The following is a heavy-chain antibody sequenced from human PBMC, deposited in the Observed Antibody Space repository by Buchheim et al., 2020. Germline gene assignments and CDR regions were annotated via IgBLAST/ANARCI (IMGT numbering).Heavy chain of an antibody. D-gene: IGHD2-2*01. CDR1: GFTFSSYA. CDR2: ISYDGSNK. J-gene: IGHJ6*02. V-gene: IGHV3-30*14. CDR3: ARGGYQLLVDYYYYGMDV. Sequence: QVQLVESGGGVVQPGRSLRLSCAASGFTFSSYAMHWVRQAPGKGLEWVAVISYDGSNKYYADSVKGRFTISRYNSKNTLYLQMNSLRAEDTAVYYCARGGYQLLVDYYYYGMDVWGQGTT.